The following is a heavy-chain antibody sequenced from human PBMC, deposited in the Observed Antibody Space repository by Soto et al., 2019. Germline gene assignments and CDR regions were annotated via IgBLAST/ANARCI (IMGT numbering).Heavy chain of an antibody. V-gene: IGHV3-33*01. D-gene: IGHD1-1*01. CDR2: IWYDGSNK. Sequence: PGGSLRLSCAASGFTFSSYGMHWVRQAPGKGLEWVAVIWYDGSNKYYADSVKGRFTISRDNSKNTLYLQMNSLRAEDTAVYYCARDNDSARPDYWGQGTLVTVSS. J-gene: IGHJ4*02. CDR1: GFTFSSYG. CDR3: ARDNDSARPDY.